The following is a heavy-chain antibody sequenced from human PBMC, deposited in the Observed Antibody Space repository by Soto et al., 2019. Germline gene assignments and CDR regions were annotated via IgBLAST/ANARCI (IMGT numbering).Heavy chain of an antibody. CDR2: IWYDGSNK. CDR3: ARVPGYSSGWYWYFDL. Sequence: QVQLVESGGGVVQPGRSLRLSCAASGFNFSSYGMHWVRQAPGKGLEWVAVIWYDGSNKYYADSVKGRFTISRDNSKNAVHLHMNSLRAEDTAVYYCARVPGYSSGWYWYFDLWGRGTLVTVSS. J-gene: IGHJ2*01. D-gene: IGHD6-19*01. V-gene: IGHV3-33*01. CDR1: GFNFSSYG.